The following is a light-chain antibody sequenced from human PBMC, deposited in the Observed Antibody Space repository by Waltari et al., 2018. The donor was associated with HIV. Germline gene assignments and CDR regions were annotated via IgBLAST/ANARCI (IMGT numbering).Light chain of an antibody. Sequence: QSALTQPPSASGSPGQSVTISCTGTSSDVGGYNYVSWYQLHPGKAPKLMIYEGSKVPYGVPGRFSASKSGNTASLTVSGLQSEDEADYCCASYAGSTNVFGTGTKVTVL. CDR3: ASYAGSTNV. CDR2: EGS. V-gene: IGLV2-8*01. CDR1: SSDVGGYNY. J-gene: IGLJ1*01.